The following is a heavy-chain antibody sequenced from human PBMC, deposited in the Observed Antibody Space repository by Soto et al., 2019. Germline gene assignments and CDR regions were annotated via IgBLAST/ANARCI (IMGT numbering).Heavy chain of an antibody. J-gene: IGHJ4*02. CDR2: VYYTGTT. CDR1: GGSISSYF. V-gene: IGHV4-59*01. D-gene: IGHD6-13*01. CDR3: AREIAAVPRAFDY. Sequence: PSETLSLTCTVSGGSISSYFYIWVRQPPGKGLEWIGSVYYTGTTDYNPSLKSRVTISVDTSKTQFSLNLRSVTAADTAVYYCAREIAAVPRAFDYWGRGPLVTVYS.